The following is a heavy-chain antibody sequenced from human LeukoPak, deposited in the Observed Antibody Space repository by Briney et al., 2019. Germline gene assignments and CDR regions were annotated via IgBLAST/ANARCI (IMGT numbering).Heavy chain of an antibody. CDR2: IYHSGST. CDR1: GGSISSGGYS. J-gene: IGHJ6*03. D-gene: IGHD3-3*01. CDR3: ARAGRTPFGVVSYMDV. V-gene: IGHV4-30-2*01. Sequence: SETLSLTCAVSGGSISSGGYSWSWIRQPPGKGLEWIGYIYHSGSTNYNPSLKSRVTISVDTSKNQFSLKLSSVTAADTAVYYCARAGRTPFGVVSYMDVWGKGTTVTVSS.